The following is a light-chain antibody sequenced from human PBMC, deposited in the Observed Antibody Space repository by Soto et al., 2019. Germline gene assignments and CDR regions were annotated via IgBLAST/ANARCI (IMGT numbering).Light chain of an antibody. V-gene: IGKV1-12*01. Sequence: DIQLTQSPSFVSASVGDRISITCRASQGIGNFLAWYRQKPGKAPHLLIYASSTLQSGVPSRFSGSGSGTDITLTITNLQPDDFVVYFCQQARSFPPTFGGGTKVELK. J-gene: IGKJ4*01. CDR3: QQARSFPPT. CDR2: ASS. CDR1: QGIGNF.